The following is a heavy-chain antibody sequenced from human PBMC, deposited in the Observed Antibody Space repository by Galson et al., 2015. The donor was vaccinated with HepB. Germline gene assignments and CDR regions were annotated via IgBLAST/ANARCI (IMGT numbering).Heavy chain of an antibody. Sequence: LRLSCAASGFTFRSFGIHWVRQAPGKGLEWVALIWADGTNTYYADSVKGRFTISRDNSKNTLNLQMNSLRAEDTAVYYCAREAPVAAPAAFDYWGQGTLVTVSS. CDR3: AREAPVAAPAAFDY. CDR1: GFTFRSFG. V-gene: IGHV3-33*08. CDR2: IWADGTNT. J-gene: IGHJ4*02. D-gene: IGHD6-25*01.